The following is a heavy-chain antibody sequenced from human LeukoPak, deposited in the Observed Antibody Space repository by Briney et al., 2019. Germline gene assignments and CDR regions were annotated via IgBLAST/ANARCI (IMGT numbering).Heavy chain of an antibody. V-gene: IGHV1-69*04. J-gene: IGHJ6*02. CDR3: ARGNDYAEVVTAFYYGMDV. CDR1: GGTFSSYA. D-gene: IGHD2-21*02. Sequence: GSSVKVSCKASGGTFSSYAISWVRQAPGQGLEWMGRIIPIFGIANYAQKFQGRVTITADKSTSTAYMELSSLRSEDTAVYYCARGNDYAEVVTAFYYGMDVWGQGTTVTVSS. CDR2: IIPIFGIA.